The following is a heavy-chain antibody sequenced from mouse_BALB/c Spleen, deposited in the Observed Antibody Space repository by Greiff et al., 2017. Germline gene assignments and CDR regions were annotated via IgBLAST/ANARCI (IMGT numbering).Heavy chain of an antibody. CDR2: ISYSGST. Sequence: VQLQQSGPGLVKPSQSLSLTCTVTGYSITSDYAWNWIRQFPGNKLEWMGYISYSGSTSYNPSLKSRISITRDTSKNQFFLQLNSVTTEDTATYYCARDYGSRAWFAYWGQGTLVTVSA. V-gene: IGHV3-2*02. J-gene: IGHJ3*01. CDR3: ARDYGSRAWFAY. D-gene: IGHD1-1*01. CDR1: GYSITSDYA.